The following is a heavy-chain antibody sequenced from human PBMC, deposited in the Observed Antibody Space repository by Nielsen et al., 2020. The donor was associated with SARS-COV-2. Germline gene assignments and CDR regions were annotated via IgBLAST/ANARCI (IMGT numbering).Heavy chain of an antibody. V-gene: IGHV3-11*04. CDR1: GFTFSDYD. J-gene: IGHJ4*02. CDR3: ARDSSRRGVSYSPRAGY. CDR2: ISSSGSTI. Sequence: GESLKISCAASGFTFSDYDMSWIRQAPGKGLEWVSYISSSGSTIYYADSVKGRFTISRDNAKNSLYLQMNSLRAEDTAVYYCARDSSRRGVSYSPRAGYWGQGTLVTVSS. D-gene: IGHD1-26*01.